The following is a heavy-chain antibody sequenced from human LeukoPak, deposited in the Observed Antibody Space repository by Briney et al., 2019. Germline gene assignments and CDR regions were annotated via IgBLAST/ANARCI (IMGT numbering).Heavy chain of an antibody. CDR1: GFTFSDYY. CDR2: ISSSSSYT. V-gene: IGHV3-11*03. J-gene: IGHJ4*02. Sequence: GGSLRLSCAASGFTFSDYYMSWIRQAPGKGLEWVSYISSSSSYTNYADSVKGRFTISRDNSKNTLYLQINSLRAEDTAVYYCAKWGDYDVLTGYYVSDYWGQGTLVTVSS. D-gene: IGHD3-9*01. CDR3: AKWGDYDVLTGYYVSDY.